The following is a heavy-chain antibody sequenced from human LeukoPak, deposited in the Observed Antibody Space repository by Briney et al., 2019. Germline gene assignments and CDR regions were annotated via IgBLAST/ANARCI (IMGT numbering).Heavy chain of an antibody. D-gene: IGHD4-11*01. CDR2: IYTSGST. Sequence: SQTLSLTCTVSGGSISSGSYYWSWIRQPAGKGLEWIGRIYTSGSTNYNPSLKSRVTISVDTSKNQFSLKLSSVTAADTAVYYCARTIGGICSNYVYWGQGTLVTVSS. J-gene: IGHJ4*02. CDR3: ARTIGGICSNYVY. V-gene: IGHV4-61*02. CDR1: GGSISSGSYY.